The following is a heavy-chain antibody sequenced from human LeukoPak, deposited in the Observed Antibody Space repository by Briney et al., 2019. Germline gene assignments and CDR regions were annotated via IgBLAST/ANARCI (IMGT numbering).Heavy chain of an antibody. J-gene: IGHJ4*02. Sequence: GGSLKLSCAASGFTFDEYTMHWVRQVPGEGLEGGSGMDWNSDSKYYLESVKGGFTISRDNTKNSLYLQMNSLRTEDTAFYYSAKDRSRAYSSFDSWGPRTLVTVSS. V-gene: IGHV3-43*01. CDR1: GFTFDEYT. CDR3: AKDRSRAYSSFDS. D-gene: IGHD6-19*01. CDR2: MDWNSDSK.